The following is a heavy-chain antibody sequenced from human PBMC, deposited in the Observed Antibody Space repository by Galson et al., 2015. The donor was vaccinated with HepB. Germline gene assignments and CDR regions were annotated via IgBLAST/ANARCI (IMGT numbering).Heavy chain of an antibody. D-gene: IGHD3-10*01. J-gene: IGHJ4*02. Sequence: SLRLSCAASGFTFSSSGMSWIRQAPGKGLEWVSTIRGSGGNTYYADSVQGRFTISRDNSKNTLYLQMNSLRDEDTAVYYCAKFYGSDLLWFGELWDWGQGTLVTVSS. V-gene: IGHV3-23*01. CDR3: AKFYGSDLLWFGELWD. CDR1: GFTFSSSG. CDR2: IRGSGGNT.